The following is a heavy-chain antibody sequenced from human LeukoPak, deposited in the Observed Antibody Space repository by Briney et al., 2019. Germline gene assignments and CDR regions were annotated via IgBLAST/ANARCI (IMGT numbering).Heavy chain of an antibody. Sequence: ASVKVSCKASGYTFTSYAMHWVRQAPGQRLEWMGWINAGNGNTKYSQEFQGRVTITRDTSASTAYMELSSLRSEDMAVHYCAREKLSDILTGFDYWGQGTLVTVSS. CDR3: AREKLSDILTGFDY. D-gene: IGHD3-9*01. CDR1: GYTFTSYA. V-gene: IGHV1-3*03. CDR2: INAGNGNT. J-gene: IGHJ4*02.